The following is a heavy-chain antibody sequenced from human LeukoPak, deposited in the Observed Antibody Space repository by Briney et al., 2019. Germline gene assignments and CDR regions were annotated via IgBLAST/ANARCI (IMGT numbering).Heavy chain of an antibody. CDR3: ARDWIDY. V-gene: IGHV3-33*08. CDR1: GFTFSSYS. D-gene: IGHD3-3*01. Sequence: GGSLRLSCAASGFTFSSYSMNWVRQAPGKGLEWVAVIWYDGSNKYYADSVKGRFTISRDNSKNTLYLRMNSLRAEDTAVYYCARDWIDYWGQGTLVTVSS. CDR2: IWYDGSNK. J-gene: IGHJ4*02.